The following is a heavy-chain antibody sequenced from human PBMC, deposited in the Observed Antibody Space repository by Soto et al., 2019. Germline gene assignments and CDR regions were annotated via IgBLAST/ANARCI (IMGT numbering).Heavy chain of an antibody. CDR1: GFTFSSYA. Sequence: EVQLLESGGGLVQPGGSLRLSCAASGFTFSSYAMSWVRQAPGKGLEWVSAISGSGGSTYYADSVKGRFTISRDNSKNTLYLQMNSLRAEDTAVYYCAGCSGGSCYFFIDYWGEGTLVTVSS. CDR2: ISGSGGST. J-gene: IGHJ4*02. CDR3: AGCSGGSCYFFIDY. V-gene: IGHV3-23*01. D-gene: IGHD2-15*01.